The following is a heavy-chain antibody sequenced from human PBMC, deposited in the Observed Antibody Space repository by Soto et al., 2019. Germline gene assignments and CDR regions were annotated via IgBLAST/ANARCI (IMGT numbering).Heavy chain of an antibody. CDR1: GFTVTNY. D-gene: IGHD6-19*01. CDR3: AKINSGWVEN. CDR2: LYTSGAT. J-gene: IGHJ1*01. Sequence: EVQLVESGGGLVQPGGSLRLSCVISGFTVTNYMTWVRQAPGKGLECGSLLYTSGATYYADSVKGRFTISRDNSKNTLYITMNSLRAEDTAVYFCAKINSGWVENWGQGTLVTVSS. V-gene: IGHV3-66*01.